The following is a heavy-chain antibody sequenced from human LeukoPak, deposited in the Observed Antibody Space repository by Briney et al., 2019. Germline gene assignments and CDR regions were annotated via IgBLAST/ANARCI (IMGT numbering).Heavy chain of an antibody. J-gene: IGHJ4*02. Sequence: GGSLRLACAASGFPFSYWMTWVRQAPGKGLEWVANIKHDGSEKNYVDSVKGRLTISRDNAKNSLYLQMNSLRAEDTAVYYCARNRRCCGEDYWGQGTQVTVSS. D-gene: IGHD2-21*01. CDR2: IKHDGSEK. V-gene: IGHV3-7*01. CDR3: ARNRRCCGEDY. CDR1: GFPFSYW.